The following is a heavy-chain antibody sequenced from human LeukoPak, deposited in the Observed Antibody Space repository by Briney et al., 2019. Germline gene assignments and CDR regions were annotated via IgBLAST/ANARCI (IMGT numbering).Heavy chain of an antibody. J-gene: IGHJ4*02. CDR2: FDPEDGET. Sequence: VSVKVSCKVSGYTLTELSMHWVRQAPGKGLEWMGGFDPEDGETIYAQKFQGRVTMTEDTSTDTAYMELSSLRSEDTAVYYCATGLYYYDSSGQNKYYFDYWGQGTLVTVSS. CDR3: ATGLYYYDSSGQNKYYFDY. CDR1: GYTLTELS. V-gene: IGHV1-24*01. D-gene: IGHD3-22*01.